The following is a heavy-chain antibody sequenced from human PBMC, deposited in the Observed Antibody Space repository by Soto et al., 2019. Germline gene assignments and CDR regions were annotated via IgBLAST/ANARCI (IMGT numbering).Heavy chain of an antibody. Sequence: QVQLQESGPGLVKPLETLSLTCTVSGGSISDFYWTWIRQPPGKGLEWIGYVDYSGTSKYSPSLKTRNTFSVDPSKKQFPLKLTSVTAAAMAVYYWASRDGGFYYGVDVWGQGHTVTVSS. CDR1: GGSISDFY. CDR2: VDYSGTS. CDR3: ASRDGGFYYGVDV. J-gene: IGHJ6*02. D-gene: IGHD3-10*01. V-gene: IGHV4-59*01.